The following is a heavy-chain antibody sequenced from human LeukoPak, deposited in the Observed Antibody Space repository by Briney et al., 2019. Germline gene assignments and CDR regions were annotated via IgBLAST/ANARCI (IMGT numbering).Heavy chain of an antibody. CDR3: ARGTRDFWFDP. V-gene: IGHV4-61*02. D-gene: IGHD5-24*01. CDR2: IYTSGST. Sequence: SETLSLTCNVSGGSISSGSYYWSWIRQPAGKGLEWIGRIYTSGSTNYNPSLKSRVTISVDTSKNQFSLKLSSVTAADTAVYYCARGTRDFWFDPWGQGTLVTVSS. J-gene: IGHJ5*02. CDR1: GGSISSGSYY.